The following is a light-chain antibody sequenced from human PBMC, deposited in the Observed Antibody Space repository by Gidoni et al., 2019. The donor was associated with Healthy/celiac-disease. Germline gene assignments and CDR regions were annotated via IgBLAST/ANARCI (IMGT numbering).Light chain of an antibody. CDR2: GAS. Sequence: LSCRASQSVSSNLAWYQQKPGQAPRLLIYGASTRATGIPARFSGSGSGTEFTLTISSLQSEDFAVYYCQQNNNWPYTFGQXTKLEIK. CDR1: QSVSSN. V-gene: IGKV3-15*01. J-gene: IGKJ2*01. CDR3: QQNNNWPYT.